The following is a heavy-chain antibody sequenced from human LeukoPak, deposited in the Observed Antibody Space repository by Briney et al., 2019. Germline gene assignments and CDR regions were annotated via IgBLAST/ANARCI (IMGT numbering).Heavy chain of an antibody. CDR2: INGDGSTT. CDR3: ARVGGYSGYDWWAYYYYYMDV. D-gene: IGHD5-12*01. V-gene: IGHV3-74*01. CDR1: GFTFSSYW. J-gene: IGHJ6*03. Sequence: GGSLRLSCVASGFTFSSYWMHWVRQAPGKGLVWVSRINGDGSTTSYADSVKGRFTISRDNAKNTLYLQMNSLRAEDTAVYYCARVGGYSGYDWWAYYYYYMDVWGKGTTVTVSS.